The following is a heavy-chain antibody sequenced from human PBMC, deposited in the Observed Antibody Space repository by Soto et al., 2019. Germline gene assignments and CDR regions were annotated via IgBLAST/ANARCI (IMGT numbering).Heavy chain of an antibody. Sequence: EVQLVESGGGLVQPGGSLRLSCAVSGFSFSSYDMHWVRQATGKGLEWVSAIGIAGATYYAGSVKGRFTISRENAKNSLYLQMNSLRAEDTAVYYCARDAPPDYWGQGTLVAVSS. CDR2: IGIAGAT. CDR3: ARDAPPDY. V-gene: IGHV3-13*01. CDR1: GFSFSSYD. J-gene: IGHJ4*02.